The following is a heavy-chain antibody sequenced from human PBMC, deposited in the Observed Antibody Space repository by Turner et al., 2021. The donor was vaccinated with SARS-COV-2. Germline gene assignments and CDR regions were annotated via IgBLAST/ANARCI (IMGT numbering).Heavy chain of an antibody. D-gene: IGHD3-9*01. CDR3: AKLGVTESLLIIDAFDR. J-gene: IGHJ3*01. CDR1: ENTPTKLA. V-gene: IGHV1-24*01. CDR2: FDFENGET. Sequence: QVQVVQSGAEVKQPGASVKVSCKASENTPTKLAIHWGRQSPGKGLEWMGGFDFENGETMNAQGFQGRLTLTADTSTNTAYMEMSSLRSEDTAIYYCAKLGVTESLLIIDAFDRWGQGTWVTVSS.